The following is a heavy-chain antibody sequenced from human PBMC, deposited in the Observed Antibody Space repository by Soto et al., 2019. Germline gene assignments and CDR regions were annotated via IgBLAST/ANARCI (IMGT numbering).Heavy chain of an antibody. Sequence: QVQLQQWGAGLLKPSETLSLTCAVYGASFSAHYWSWIRQPPGKGLEWIGEINHSGSTKYNPSLKSRVTISVDTSKNQFSLNLSSVTAADTAVYYCARGFWSSNGVLAFDPWGQGALVTVSS. CDR1: GASFSAHY. CDR2: INHSGST. CDR3: ARGFWSSNGVLAFDP. D-gene: IGHD2-8*01. V-gene: IGHV4-34*01. J-gene: IGHJ5*02.